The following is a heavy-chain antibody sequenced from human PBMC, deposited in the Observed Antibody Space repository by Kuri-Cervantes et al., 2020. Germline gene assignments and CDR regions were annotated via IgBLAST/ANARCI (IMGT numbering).Heavy chain of an antibody. V-gene: IGHV4-59*08. D-gene: IGHD6-19*01. Sequence: GSLRPSCTVSGASISTYYWSWIRQPPGKGLEWIGYIYNSGSTNYNPSLKSRVTISVDTSKSQFSLTLTSVTAADTAVYYCARPSLRLAVAGGWFDPWGQGTLVTVSS. CDR2: IYNSGST. J-gene: IGHJ5*02. CDR1: GASISTYY. CDR3: ARPSLRLAVAGGWFDP.